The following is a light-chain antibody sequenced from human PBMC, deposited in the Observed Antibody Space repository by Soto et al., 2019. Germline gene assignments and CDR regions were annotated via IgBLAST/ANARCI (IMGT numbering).Light chain of an antibody. Sequence: GVSHSAFAVSISASKGPTLSFRASRSISRYLAWYQHQPGQAPRLLIYGASTRATGIPARFSGSGSGTEFTLTISCLQSEDFTVYCCQHSNKWIRRFGQGTKVAIK. V-gene: IGKV3-15*01. CDR3: QHSNKWIRR. CDR1: RSISRY. J-gene: IGKJ1*01. CDR2: GAS.